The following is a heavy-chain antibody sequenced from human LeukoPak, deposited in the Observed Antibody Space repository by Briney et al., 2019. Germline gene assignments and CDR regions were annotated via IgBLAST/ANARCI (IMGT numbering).Heavy chain of an antibody. CDR3: ARDLTYGDPGG. V-gene: IGHV3-33*01. CDR1: GFTFSNYG. J-gene: IGHJ4*02. D-gene: IGHD4-17*01. CDR2: IWDDGSKN. Sequence: GGSLRLSCAASGFTFSNYGMDWVRQAPGKGLEWVAVIWDDGSKNYYTDSVKGRFTISRANSKNTPYLQKNSLRAEDTAVYYCARDLTYGDPGGWGQGTLVTVSS.